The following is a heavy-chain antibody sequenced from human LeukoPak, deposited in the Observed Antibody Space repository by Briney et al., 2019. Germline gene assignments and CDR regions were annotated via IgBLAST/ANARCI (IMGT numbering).Heavy chain of an antibody. CDR1: GYTFTSYY. Sequence: GASVKVSCKASGYTFTSYYIHWVRQAPGQGLEWMGIINPSGGITTYAQKFQDRVTMTSDMSTSTVYMEVSGLRSDDTAVYYCARVRVPALFRGPKGYYFDYWGQGTLVTVSS. J-gene: IGHJ4*02. CDR2: INPSGGIT. D-gene: IGHD2-2*01. V-gene: IGHV1-46*01. CDR3: ARVRVPALFRGPKGYYFDY.